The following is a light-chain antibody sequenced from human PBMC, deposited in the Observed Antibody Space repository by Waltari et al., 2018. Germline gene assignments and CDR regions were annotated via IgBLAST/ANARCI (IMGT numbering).Light chain of an antibody. J-gene: IGLJ2*01. Sequence: SYELTQPPSVSVSPGQTARITCSGDALPKQYVSWYQQKPGQAPVMVIYKDSERPSGIPERFSGSSSGTTVTLTISGVQAEDEADYYCQSVDSNGPVFGGGTKVTVL. CDR3: QSVDSNGPV. CDR1: ALPKQY. V-gene: IGLV3-25*03. CDR2: KDS.